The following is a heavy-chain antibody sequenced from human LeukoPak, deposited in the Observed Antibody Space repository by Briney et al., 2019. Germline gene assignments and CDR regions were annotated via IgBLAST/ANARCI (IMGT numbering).Heavy chain of an antibody. CDR3: AKDGGGYDTSGYYYGDY. V-gene: IGHV3-48*01. Sequence: PGGSLRLSCAASGFTFSSYSMNWVRQAPGKGLEWVSYISSSSSTIYYADSVKGRFTISRDNAKNSLYLQMNSLRAEDTAVYYCAKDGGGYDTSGYYYGDYWGQGTLVTVSS. CDR2: ISSSSSTI. D-gene: IGHD3-22*01. CDR1: GFTFSSYS. J-gene: IGHJ4*02.